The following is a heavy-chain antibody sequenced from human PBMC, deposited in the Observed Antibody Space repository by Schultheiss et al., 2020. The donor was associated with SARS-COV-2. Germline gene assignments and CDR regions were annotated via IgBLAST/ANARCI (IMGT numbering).Heavy chain of an antibody. CDR1: GFTFSSYS. V-gene: IGHV3-7*03. D-gene: IGHD3-9*01. Sequence: GGSLRLSCAASGFTFSSYSMNWVRQAPGKGLEWVANIKQDGSEKYYVDSVKGRFTISRDNAKNSLYLQMNSLRAEDTAVYYCARSIRHPDYWGQGTLVTVSS. CDR3: ARSIRHPDY. CDR2: IKQDGSEK. J-gene: IGHJ4*02.